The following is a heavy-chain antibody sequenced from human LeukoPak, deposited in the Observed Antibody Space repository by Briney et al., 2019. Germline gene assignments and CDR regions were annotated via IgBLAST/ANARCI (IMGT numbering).Heavy chain of an antibody. Sequence: ASVKVSCKASGYTLTGHYMHWVRQAPGQGPEWMGWINPNSGGTNYARKFQGRVTMTRDTSISTAYMELSGLRSDDTAVYYCARCSTPHWIFDAFDIWGQGTMVTVSS. D-gene: IGHD1-1*01. CDR3: ARCSTPHWIFDAFDI. CDR2: INPNSGGT. V-gene: IGHV1-2*02. J-gene: IGHJ3*02. CDR1: GYTLTGHY.